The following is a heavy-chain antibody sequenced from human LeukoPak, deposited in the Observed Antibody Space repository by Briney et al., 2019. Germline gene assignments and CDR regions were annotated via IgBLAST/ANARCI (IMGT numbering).Heavy chain of an antibody. J-gene: IGHJ4*02. V-gene: IGHV4-39*07. CDR3: AGSTVISPWFFDY. CDR1: GASFSSAGYS. Sequence: PSETLSLTCTVSGASFSSAGYSWGWIRQPPGKNLEWIGTMYYSGSTFYNPSLKSRITISLDTSNNQFSLTLNSVTAADTAIYYCAGSTVISPWFFDYWGQGTLVTVSS. D-gene: IGHD1-1*01. CDR2: MYYSGST.